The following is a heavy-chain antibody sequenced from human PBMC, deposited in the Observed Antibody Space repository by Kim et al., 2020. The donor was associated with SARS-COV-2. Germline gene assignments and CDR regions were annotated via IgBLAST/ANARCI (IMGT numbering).Heavy chain of an antibody. J-gene: IGHJ5*02. V-gene: IGHV3-33*01. CDR2: IWYDGSNK. CDR1: GFTFSSYG. Sequence: GGSLRLSCAASGFTFSSYGMHWVRQAPGKGLEWVAVIWYDGSNKYYADSVKGRFTISRDNSKNTLYLQMNSLRAEDTAVYYCASSYGSGSYNWFDPWGQGTLVTVSS. D-gene: IGHD3-10*01. CDR3: ASSYGSGSYNWFDP.